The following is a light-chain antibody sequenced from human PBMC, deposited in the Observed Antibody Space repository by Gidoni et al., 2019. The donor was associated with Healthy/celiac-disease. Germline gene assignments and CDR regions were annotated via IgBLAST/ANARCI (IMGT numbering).Light chain of an antibody. V-gene: IGLV3-21*04. CDR3: QVWDSSSDHVV. J-gene: IGLJ2*01. Sequence: SYVLTQPPSVSVAPGQTARITCGGNNIGSKSVNWYQQKPGQAPVLVIYYDSDRPSVIPDRFSGSNSGNTATLTISRVEAGDEADYYCQVWDSSSDHVVFGGGTKLTVL. CDR1: NIGSKS. CDR2: YDS.